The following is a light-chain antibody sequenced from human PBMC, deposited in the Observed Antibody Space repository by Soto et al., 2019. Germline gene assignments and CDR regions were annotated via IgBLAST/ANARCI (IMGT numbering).Light chain of an antibody. CDR3: RSYTSSSTLYV. Sequence: QSALTQPASVSGSPGQSITISCTGTSSDVGGYNYVSWYQQHPGKAPTLMIFDVSNRPSGVSNRFSGSKSGNTASLTISGLQAEDEADYYCRSYTSSSTLYVFGTGTKVTVL. CDR1: SSDVGGYNY. J-gene: IGLJ1*01. CDR2: DVS. V-gene: IGLV2-14*01.